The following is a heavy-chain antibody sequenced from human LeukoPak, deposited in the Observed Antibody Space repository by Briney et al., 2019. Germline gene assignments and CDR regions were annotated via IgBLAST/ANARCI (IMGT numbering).Heavy chain of an antibody. Sequence: PGRSLRLSCAASGFTFDDYAMHWVRQVPGEGLEWVSLISWDGGSTHYADSVKGRLTISRDNSKNSLYLQMNSLRGEATALYYCAKDIRGSTSWYGLDYWGQGTLVTVSS. CDR1: GFTFDDYA. CDR2: ISWDGGST. D-gene: IGHD2-2*01. V-gene: IGHV3-43D*03. CDR3: AKDIRGSTSWYGLDY. J-gene: IGHJ4*02.